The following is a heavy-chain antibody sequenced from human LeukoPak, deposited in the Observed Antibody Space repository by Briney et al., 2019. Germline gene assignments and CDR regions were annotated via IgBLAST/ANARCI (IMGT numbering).Heavy chain of an antibody. Sequence: GGSLRLSCAASGFTFSSYWMHWVRQAPGKGLMWVSRTNNDGSGTVYADSVEGRFTISRDNAKNTLYLQMNSLRAEDTAVYYCARVWYGIQSHWGQGTLVTVSS. CDR2: TNNDGSGT. D-gene: IGHD5-18*01. J-gene: IGHJ4*02. CDR1: GFTFSSYW. V-gene: IGHV3-74*01. CDR3: ARVWYGIQSH.